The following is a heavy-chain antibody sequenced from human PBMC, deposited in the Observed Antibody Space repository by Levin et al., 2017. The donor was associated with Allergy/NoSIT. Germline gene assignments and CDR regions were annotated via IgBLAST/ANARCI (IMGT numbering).Heavy chain of an antibody. CDR3: ARSDYDILTGYQYYFDY. CDR1: GFTFSSYA. D-gene: IGHD3-9*01. J-gene: IGHJ4*02. Sequence: GESLKISCAASGFTFSSYAMHWVRQAPGKGLEWVAVISYDGSNKYYADSVKGRFTISRDNSKNTLYLQMNSLRAEDTAVYYCARSDYDILTGYQYYFDYWGQGTLVTVSS. V-gene: IGHV3-30*04. CDR2: ISYDGSNK.